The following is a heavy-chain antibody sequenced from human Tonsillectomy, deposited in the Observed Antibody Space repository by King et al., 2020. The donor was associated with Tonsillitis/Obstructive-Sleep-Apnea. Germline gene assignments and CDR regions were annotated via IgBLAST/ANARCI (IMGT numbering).Heavy chain of an antibody. CDR2: IKSKTDAGTT. CDR1: GFTFTNAW. CDR3: TTLVFGGVIND. D-gene: IGHD3-16*01. Sequence: VQLVESGGGLVKPGGSLRLSCAASGFTFTNAWMSWVRQAPGKGLEWVGRIKSKTDAGTTDYAAPVKGRFTNTSDDAKNTLYLPMKSLQTEDTAVYYCTTLVFGGVINDRGQGTLVTVSS. J-gene: IGHJ4*02. V-gene: IGHV3-15*01.